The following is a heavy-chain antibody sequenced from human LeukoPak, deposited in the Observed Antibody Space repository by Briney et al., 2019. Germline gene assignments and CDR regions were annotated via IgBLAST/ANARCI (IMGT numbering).Heavy chain of an antibody. V-gene: IGHV3-7*01. D-gene: IGHD3-10*01. CDR2: IKEDGSEK. Sequence: GGSLRLSCAVSGFTFSSRWMHWVRQAPGKGLEWVANIKEDGSEKYYVDSVKGRFTISRDNAKNSLYLQMNSLRAEDTAVYYCARTIRGYWGQGTLVTVSS. CDR3: ARTIRGY. J-gene: IGHJ4*02. CDR1: GFTFSSRW.